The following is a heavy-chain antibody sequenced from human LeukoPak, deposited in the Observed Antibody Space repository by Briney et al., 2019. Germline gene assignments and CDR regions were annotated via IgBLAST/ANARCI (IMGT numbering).Heavy chain of an antibody. V-gene: IGHV4-61*02. D-gene: IGHD3-22*01. CDR3: ARESIFYYYDSSGSLFFDY. CDR2: IYTSGST. Sequence: SQNLSLTCTVSGGSISSGSYYWSWIRQPAGKGLEWIGRIYTSGSTNYNPSLKSRVTISVDTSKNQFSLRLSSVTAADTAVYYCARESIFYYYDSSGSLFFDYWGQGTLVTVSS. J-gene: IGHJ4*02. CDR1: GGSISSGSYY.